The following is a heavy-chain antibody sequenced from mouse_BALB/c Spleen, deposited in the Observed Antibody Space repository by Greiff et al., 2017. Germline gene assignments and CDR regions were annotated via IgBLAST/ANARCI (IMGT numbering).Heavy chain of an antibody. CDR1: GFTFSSYW. J-gene: IGHJ4*01. CDR2: IRLKSDNYAT. V-gene: IGHV6-3*01. CDR3: TGYDYDAMDY. Sequence: EVKLEESGGGLVQPGGSMKLSCVASGFTFSSYWMSWVRQSPEKGLEWVAEIRLKSDNYATHYAESVKGKFTISRDDSKSRLYLQMNSLRAEDTGIYYCTGYDYDAMDYWGQGTSVTVSS.